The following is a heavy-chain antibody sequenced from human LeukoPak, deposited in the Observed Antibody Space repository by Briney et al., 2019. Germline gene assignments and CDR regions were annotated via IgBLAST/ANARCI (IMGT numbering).Heavy chain of an antibody. CDR3: ARDDYYDSSGYYELLGSFDY. Sequence: GGSLRLSCAASGFTFSSYGMHWVRQAPGKGLEWVAFIRYDGSNKYYADSVKGRFTISRDNSKNTLYLQMNSLRAEDTAVYYCARDDYYDSSGYYELLGSFDYWGQGTLVTVSS. CDR2: IRYDGSNK. J-gene: IGHJ4*02. V-gene: IGHV3-30*02. D-gene: IGHD3-22*01. CDR1: GFTFSSYG.